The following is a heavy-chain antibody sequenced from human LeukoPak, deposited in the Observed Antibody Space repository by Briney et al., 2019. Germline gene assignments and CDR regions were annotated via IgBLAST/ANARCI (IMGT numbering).Heavy chain of an antibody. CDR3: ARRSWRADDSGRLYYFDY. CDR2: INHSGST. V-gene: IGHV4-34*01. D-gene: IGHD1-26*01. Sequence: PSETLSLTCAVYGGSFSGYYWSWIRQSPGKGLEWIGEINHSGSTNYNPSLKSRVTISVDTSKNQFSLKLSSVTVADTAVYYCARRSWRADDSGRLYYFDYWGQGTLVTVSS. CDR1: GGSFSGYY. J-gene: IGHJ4*02.